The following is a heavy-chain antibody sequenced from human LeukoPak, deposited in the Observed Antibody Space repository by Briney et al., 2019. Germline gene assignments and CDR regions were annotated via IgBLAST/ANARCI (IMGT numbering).Heavy chain of an antibody. J-gene: IGHJ4*02. D-gene: IGHD6-13*01. CDR1: TASISDYY. CDR2: IYYSGST. V-gene: IGHV4-59*01. CDR3: ARGLAAAGTSYVDY. Sequence: PSETLSLTCTVSTASISDYYWSWIRQPPGKGLEWIGYIYYSGSTNYSPSLKGRVTISVDTSKNQFSLKLSSVTAADTAVYYCARGLAAAGTSYVDYWGQGTLVTVSS.